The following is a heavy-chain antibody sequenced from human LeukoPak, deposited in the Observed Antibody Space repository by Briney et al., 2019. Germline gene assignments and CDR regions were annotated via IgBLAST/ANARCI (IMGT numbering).Heavy chain of an antibody. D-gene: IGHD3-22*01. V-gene: IGHV3-15*01. CDR1: GFTFRNAW. CDR3: TTVQSYYYDSSGYYIIDY. Sequence: GVSLRLSCAASGFTFRNAWMSWVRQAPGKGLEWVGRTKSKTDVGTTDYARHVKGRFTISRDDSKNSLYLQMNSLKTEDTAVYYCTTVQSYYYDSSGYYIIDYWGQGTLVTVSS. J-gene: IGHJ4*02. CDR2: TKSKTDVGTT.